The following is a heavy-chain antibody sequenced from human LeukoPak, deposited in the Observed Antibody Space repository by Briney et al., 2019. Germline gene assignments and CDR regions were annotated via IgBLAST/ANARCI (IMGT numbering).Heavy chain of an antibody. D-gene: IGHD3-3*01. CDR2: ISYSGDTT. V-gene: IGHV3-23*01. CDR1: GFTFNNYA. CDR3: AKRSGGTFGFFDS. Sequence: GASLRLSCAASGFTFNNYAMSWVRQAPGKGLEWVSAISYSGDTTHYADTVTGRFTIFRGNSKNTLFVQMNSLRAEDTAIYYCAKRSGGTFGFFDSWGRGTLVTVSS. J-gene: IGHJ4*02.